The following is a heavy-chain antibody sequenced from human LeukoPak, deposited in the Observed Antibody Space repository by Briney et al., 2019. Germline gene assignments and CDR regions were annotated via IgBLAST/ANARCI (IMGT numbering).Heavy chain of an antibody. V-gene: IGHV3-7*01. CDR1: GFTLSTYW. CDR3: ARDPIINDVGYFDY. Sequence: GGSLRLSCAASGFTLSTYWMSWVRQVPGKGLEWVANIKKDGSETYYVDSVKGRFTISRDNAKNSLYLQMNSLRAEDTAVYYCARDPIINDVGYFDYWGQGTLVTVSS. CDR2: IKKDGSET. D-gene: IGHD3-10*01. J-gene: IGHJ4*02.